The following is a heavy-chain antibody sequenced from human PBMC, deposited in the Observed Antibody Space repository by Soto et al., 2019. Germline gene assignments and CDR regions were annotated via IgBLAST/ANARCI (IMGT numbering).Heavy chain of an antibody. J-gene: IGHJ4*02. CDR2: ISGSSSNI. V-gene: IGHV3-48*01. Sequence: VVSLRPSCPPSGFTFSIYALNWVRQAPGKGLEWVSYISGSSSNIYYADSVKGRFTISRDNAMNSLYLQMNSLRAEDTAVYYCARDIVAGSGWYTYDYWGQGT. CDR1: GFTFSIYA. D-gene: IGHD6-19*01. CDR3: ARDIVAGSGWYTYDY.